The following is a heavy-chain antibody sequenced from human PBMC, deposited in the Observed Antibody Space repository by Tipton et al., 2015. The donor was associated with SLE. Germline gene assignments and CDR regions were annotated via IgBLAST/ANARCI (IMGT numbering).Heavy chain of an antibody. CDR1: GFTFDDYA. J-gene: IGHJ4*02. CDR3: ARDPPYSSGCSDY. D-gene: IGHD6-19*01. CDR2: ISWNSGSI. V-gene: IGHV3-9*01. Sequence: SLRLSCAASGFTFDDYAMHWVRQAPGKGLEWVSGISWNSGSIGYADSVKGRFTISRDNAKNSLYLQMNSLRAEDTALYYCARDPPYSSGCSDYWGQGTLVTVSS.